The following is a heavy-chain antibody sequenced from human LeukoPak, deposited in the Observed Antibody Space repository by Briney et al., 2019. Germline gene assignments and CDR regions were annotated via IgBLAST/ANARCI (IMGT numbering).Heavy chain of an antibody. CDR2: ISSSGGYK. V-gene: IGHV3-21*04. CDR3: ARYCSGGSCFGAFDI. J-gene: IGHJ3*02. CDR1: GFTFSNYG. Sequence: GGSLRLSCAASGFTFSNYGFNWVRQAPGKGLEWVSTISSSGGYKYYADSVMGRFTISRDNTKNSLYLQMSSLRAEDTAVYYCARYCSGGSCFGAFDIWGQGTMVIVSS. D-gene: IGHD2-15*01.